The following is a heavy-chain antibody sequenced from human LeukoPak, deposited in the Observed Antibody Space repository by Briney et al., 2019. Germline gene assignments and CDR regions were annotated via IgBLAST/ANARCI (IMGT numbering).Heavy chain of an antibody. V-gene: IGHV5-51*01. CDR3: ASQEGVQESAFDF. Sequence: GESLKISCKGSGYRFSNSWIGWVRQMPGKGLEGVGIIYAGDSDTRYSPTFQGQVTFSADKSISTAYPQWTSLKASDSAMYSCASQEGVQESAFDFWGQGTMVTVSS. CDR1: GYRFSNSW. D-gene: IGHD2-8*01. CDR2: IYAGDSDT. J-gene: IGHJ3*01.